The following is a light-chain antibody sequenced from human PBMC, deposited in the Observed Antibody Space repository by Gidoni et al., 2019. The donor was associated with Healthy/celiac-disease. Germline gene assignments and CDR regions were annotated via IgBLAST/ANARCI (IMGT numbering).Light chain of an antibody. Sequence: EIVLTQSPATLSLSPGDRATLSCRASQGVSSYLAWYQQKPVQAPRLLIYDASNRATGIPARFSGSGPGTDFTLTISSLEPEDFAVYYCQQRSNWLTFGGGTKVEIK. V-gene: IGKV3D-11*01. J-gene: IGKJ4*01. CDR3: QQRSNWLT. CDR2: DAS. CDR1: QGVSSY.